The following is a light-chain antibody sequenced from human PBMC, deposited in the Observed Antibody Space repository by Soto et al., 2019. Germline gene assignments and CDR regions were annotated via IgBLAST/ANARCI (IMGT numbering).Light chain of an antibody. V-gene: IGKV1-5*03. J-gene: IGKJ3*01. CDR1: QSVSVR. Sequence: DIPMTQSPATLSSSVGDRVTITCRASQSVSVRFAGCQQKQGEAATLLIFQASSLKAGVPSRFSGSGSGTEFTLIISSLQPDDFATYYCHHYDTYPPSFGPGTKVDIK. CDR2: QAS. CDR3: HHYDTYPPS.